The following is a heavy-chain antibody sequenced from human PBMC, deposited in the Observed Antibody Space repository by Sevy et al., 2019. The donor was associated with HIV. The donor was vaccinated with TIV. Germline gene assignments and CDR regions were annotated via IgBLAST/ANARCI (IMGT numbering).Heavy chain of an antibody. CDR3: ARSEQWLSFNY. D-gene: IGHD6-19*01. Sequence: GGYLRLSCAASGFNISSNYLSWVRQAPGKGLEWVSVIYGNNSTYYADFVKGRFTISRDNSKNTLYLQMNSLRVEDTAIYYCARSEQWLSFNYWGQGTLVTVSS. J-gene: IGHJ4*01. CDR1: GFNISSNY. CDR2: IYGNNST. V-gene: IGHV3-53*01.